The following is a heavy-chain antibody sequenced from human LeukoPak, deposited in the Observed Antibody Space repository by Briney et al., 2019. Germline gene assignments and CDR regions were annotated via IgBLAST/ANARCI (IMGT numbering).Heavy chain of an antibody. V-gene: IGHV3-7*01. CDR2: IKQYGGER. CDR3: ARAWDYYYYMDV. J-gene: IGHJ6*03. Sequence: GGSLRLSCAASGFTFSSYWMSWVRQAPGKGLEWVANIKQYGGERYYVDSVKGRFTISRDNAKNSLYLQMNSLRAEDTAVYYCARAWDYYYYMDVWGNGTTVTVSS. CDR1: GFTFSSYW.